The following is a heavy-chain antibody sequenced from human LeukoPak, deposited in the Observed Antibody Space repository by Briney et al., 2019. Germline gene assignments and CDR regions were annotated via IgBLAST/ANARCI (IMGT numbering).Heavy chain of an antibody. CDR3: ARVHYYGSGTSHGAFDI. Sequence: SSETLSLTCTVSGYSISSGYYWGWIRQPPGKGQEWIGSSYHSGSTYYNPSLRSRVTISVDTSKNQFTLKLSSVTAADTAVYYCARVHYYGSGTSHGAFDIWGQGTMVTVSS. CDR1: GYSISSGYY. D-gene: IGHD3-10*01. J-gene: IGHJ3*02. V-gene: IGHV4-38-2*02. CDR2: SYHSGST.